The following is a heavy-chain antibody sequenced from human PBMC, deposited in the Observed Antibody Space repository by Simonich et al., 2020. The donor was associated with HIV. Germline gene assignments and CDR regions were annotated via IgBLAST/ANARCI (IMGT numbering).Heavy chain of an antibody. D-gene: IGHD3-22*01. Sequence: EVQLVQSGAEVKKPGATAKISCTGSGFTFTYSYIHWLQQVPEKVPEWMRLVHAEDAETIYAENIQGRVTITADTSTDTAYMELSSLRSEDTAIYYCATKADFYYDNSDLVRWGHGTLVTVSS. V-gene: IGHV1-69-2*01. J-gene: IGHJ4*01. CDR2: VHAEDAET. CDR3: ATKADFYYDNSDLVR. CDR1: GFTFTYSY.